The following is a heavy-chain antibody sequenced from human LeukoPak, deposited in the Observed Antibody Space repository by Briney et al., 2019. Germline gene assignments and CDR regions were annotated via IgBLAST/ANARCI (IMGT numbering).Heavy chain of an antibody. J-gene: IGHJ5*02. Sequence: GGSLRLSCAASGFTFSSYAMSSVRQAPGKGLEWVSAISGSGGSTYYADSVKGRFTISRDNSKNTLYLQMNSLRAEDTAVYYCAKDAEGTMIVVANPNWFDLWGQGTLVTVSS. CDR1: GFTFSSYA. D-gene: IGHD3-22*01. CDR2: ISGSGGST. V-gene: IGHV3-23*01. CDR3: AKDAEGTMIVVANPNWFDL.